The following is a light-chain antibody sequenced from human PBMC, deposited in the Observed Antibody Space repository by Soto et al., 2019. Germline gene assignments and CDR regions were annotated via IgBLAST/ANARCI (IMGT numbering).Light chain of an antibody. Sequence: DIQMTQSPSTLSASVGDRVTVTCRASQSVSSALAWYQQKPGKAPKLLMYKASSLESGVPSRFNGSGSGTQFTLTISSLQPDDFATYYCQQYDSYSRTFGQGTKVDIK. CDR1: QSVSSA. CDR2: KAS. CDR3: QQYDSYSRT. V-gene: IGKV1-5*03. J-gene: IGKJ1*01.